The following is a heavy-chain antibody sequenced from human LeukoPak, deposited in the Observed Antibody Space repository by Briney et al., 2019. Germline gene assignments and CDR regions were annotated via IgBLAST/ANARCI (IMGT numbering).Heavy chain of an antibody. Sequence: GGSLRLSCAASGFTFSSYAMHWVRQAPGKGLEWVAVISYDGSNKYYADSVKGRFTISRDNPKNTLYLQMNSLRAEDTAVYYCARDQGPAHDYWGQGTLVTVSS. CDR3: ARDQGPAHDY. V-gene: IGHV3-30-3*01. J-gene: IGHJ4*02. CDR2: ISYDGSNK. CDR1: GFTFSSYA.